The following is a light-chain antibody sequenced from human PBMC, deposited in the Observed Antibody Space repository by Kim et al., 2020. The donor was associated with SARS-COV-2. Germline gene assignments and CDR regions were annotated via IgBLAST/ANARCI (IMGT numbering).Light chain of an antibody. CDR3: DSWDSSGNHNVV. Sequence: SSELTQDPAVSVALGQTVRITCQGDSLKTYYATWYQQKPGQAPVRVIFGKNNRPSGIPHRFSGSNSGNTASLTTTGAQAEDEADYYCDSWDSSGNHNVVFGGGTQLTVL. J-gene: IGLJ2*01. V-gene: IGLV3-19*02. CDR2: GKN. CDR1: SLKTYY.